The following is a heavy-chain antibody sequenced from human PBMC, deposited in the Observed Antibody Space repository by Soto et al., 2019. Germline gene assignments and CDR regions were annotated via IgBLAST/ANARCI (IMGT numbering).Heavy chain of an antibody. CDR1: GGSFSGYY. CDR3: ARGVYYDSSGYYPHAFDI. V-gene: IGHV4-34*01. D-gene: IGHD3-22*01. Sequence: QVQLQQWGAGLLKPSETLSLTCAVYGGSFSGYYWSWIRQPPGKGLEWIGEINHSGSTNYNPSLKSRVTISVDTSKNQFSLKLSSVTAADTAVYYCARGVYYDSSGYYPHAFDIWGQGTMVTVSS. CDR2: INHSGST. J-gene: IGHJ3*02.